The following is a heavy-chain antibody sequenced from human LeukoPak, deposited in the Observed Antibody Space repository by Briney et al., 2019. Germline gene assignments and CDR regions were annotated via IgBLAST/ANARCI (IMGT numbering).Heavy chain of an antibody. J-gene: IGHJ4*02. CDR3: ARDGFLGH. CDR1: GFTFDDSA. Sequence: GGSLRLSCAASGFTFDDSAMHWVRQAPGKGLEWVSGFSWNSGSIDYADSVKGRFTISRDNAKNSLYLQMNSLRAEDTAVYYCARDGFLGHWGQGTLVTVSS. D-gene: IGHD3-3*01. V-gene: IGHV3-9*01. CDR2: FSWNSGSI.